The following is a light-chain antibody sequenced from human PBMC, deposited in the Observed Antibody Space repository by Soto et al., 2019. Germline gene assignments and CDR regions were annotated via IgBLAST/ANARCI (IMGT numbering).Light chain of an antibody. J-gene: IGKJ1*01. CDR3: QQYNNWWT. Sequence: EVVMTQSPATLSVSPGERATLSCRASQSISNNLAWYHQRPGQAPRLLIYGASTRATGIPARFSGSGSGTEFTLTISSLQSEDFAVYYCQQYNNWWTFGQGTRVEIK. CDR2: GAS. V-gene: IGKV3-15*01. CDR1: QSISNN.